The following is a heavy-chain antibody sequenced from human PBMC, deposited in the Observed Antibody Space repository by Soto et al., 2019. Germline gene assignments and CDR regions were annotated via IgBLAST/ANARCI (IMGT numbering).Heavy chain of an antibody. V-gene: IGHV4-34*01. CDR1: GGSFSGYY. J-gene: IGHJ4*02. CDR2: INHSGST. CDR3: ARGLYDFWSGYYNY. Sequence: SETLSLTCAVYGGSFSGYYWSWIRQPPGKGLEWYGEINHSGSTNYNPSLKSRVTISVDTSKNQFSLKLSSVTAADTAVYYCARGLYDFWSGYYNYWGQGTLVTVSS. D-gene: IGHD3-3*01.